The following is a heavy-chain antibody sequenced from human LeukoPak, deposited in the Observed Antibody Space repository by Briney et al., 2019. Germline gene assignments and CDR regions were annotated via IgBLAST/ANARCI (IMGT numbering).Heavy chain of an antibody. CDR2: ISYSGST. V-gene: IGHV4-59*08. CDR1: GGSISTYY. Sequence: PSETLSLTCTVSGGSISTYYWSWIRQPPGKGLEWIGYISYSGSTYYNPSLKSRVTISVDTSKNQFSLNLSSVTAADTAVYYCARRADSTGPFFDYWGQGTLVTVSS. J-gene: IGHJ4*02. D-gene: IGHD3-22*01. CDR3: ARRADSTGPFFDY.